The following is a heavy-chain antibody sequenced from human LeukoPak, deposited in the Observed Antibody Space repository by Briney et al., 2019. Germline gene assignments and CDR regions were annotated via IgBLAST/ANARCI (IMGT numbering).Heavy chain of an antibody. Sequence: ASVKVSCKASGYTFSDFYMNWVRQAPGQGLEWMGIINPSGARTSYAQKFQGRVTMTRDTSTTTVYMELSSLRSEDTAVYYCARLKGDYGDYWPTDYWGQGTLVTVSS. CDR1: GYTFSDFY. V-gene: IGHV1-46*01. D-gene: IGHD4-17*01. CDR3: ARLKGDYGDYWPTDY. J-gene: IGHJ4*02. CDR2: INPSGART.